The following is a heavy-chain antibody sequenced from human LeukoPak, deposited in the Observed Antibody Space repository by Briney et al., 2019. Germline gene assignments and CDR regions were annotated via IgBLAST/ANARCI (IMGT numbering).Heavy chain of an antibody. CDR1: GGSFSGYY. Sequence: SETLSLTCAVYGGSFSGYYWSWIRQPPGKGLEWIGEINHSGGTNYNPSLKSRVTISVDTSKSQFSLKLSSVTAADTAVYYCARRAAIYYYYMDVWGKGTTVTISS. J-gene: IGHJ6*03. CDR2: INHSGGT. V-gene: IGHV4-34*01. CDR3: ARRAAIYYYYMDV. D-gene: IGHD6-25*01.